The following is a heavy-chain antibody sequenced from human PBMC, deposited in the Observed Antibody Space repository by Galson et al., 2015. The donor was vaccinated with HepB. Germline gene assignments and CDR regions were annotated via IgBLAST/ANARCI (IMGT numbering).Heavy chain of an antibody. CDR2: IIPVFGTT. Sequence: SVKVSCKASGGIFSSYAISWVRQAPGQGPEWMGGIIPVFGTTNYAQKFQDRLTITADESTNTAYMELSSLNSADTAVYYCTRGHCDGGNSVEFWGQGTLVIVPS. J-gene: IGHJ4*02. D-gene: IGHD4-23*01. CDR1: GGIFSSYA. CDR3: TRGHCDGGNSVEF. V-gene: IGHV1-69*13.